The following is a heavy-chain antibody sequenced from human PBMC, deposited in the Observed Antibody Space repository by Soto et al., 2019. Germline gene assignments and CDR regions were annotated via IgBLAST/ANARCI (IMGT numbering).Heavy chain of an antibody. CDR1: GYTFTVYY. CDR2: INPNSGAT. CDR3: ATTHSYYYDTSGPDAFDI. D-gene: IGHD3-22*01. Sequence: ASVKVSCKASGYTFTVYYMHWVRQAPGQGLEWMGWINPNSGATNYAQKFQGWVTMTRDTSISTAYMELSRLRSDDTAVYYCATTHSYYYDTSGPDAFDIWGQGTMVTVSS. V-gene: IGHV1-2*04. J-gene: IGHJ3*02.